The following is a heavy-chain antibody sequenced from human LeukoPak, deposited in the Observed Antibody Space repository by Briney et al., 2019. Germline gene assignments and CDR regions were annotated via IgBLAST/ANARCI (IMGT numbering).Heavy chain of an antibody. CDR2: IHPRSGET. J-gene: IGHJ4*02. CDR1: GYSFTAFY. Sequence: VASVKVSCKASGYSFTAFYIHWVRQAPGQGLEWMGWIHPRSGETNYAYKFRGRVTMTRDTAISTTYMDLGSLGSDDTAVYYCARDGEYGTGSYYRGCFDYRGQGTLVTVSS. D-gene: IGHD3-10*01. V-gene: IGHV1-2*02. CDR3: ARDGEYGTGSYYRGCFDY.